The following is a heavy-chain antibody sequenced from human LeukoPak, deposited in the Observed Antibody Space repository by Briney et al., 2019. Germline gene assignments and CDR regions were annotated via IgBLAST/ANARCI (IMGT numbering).Heavy chain of an antibody. CDR2: INPSGDST. CDR3: ARENDYGNNWFDP. CDR1: GYXISSYY. V-gene: IGHV1-46*01. D-gene: IGHD4-17*01. J-gene: IGHJ5*02. Sequence: GASVKVSCKASGYXISSYYMHWVRQAPGQGLEWMGIINPSGDSTTYAQKFQGGVTMTRDTSTRTVYMELSSLRSDDTAVYYCARENDYGNNWFDPWGQRTLVTVSS.